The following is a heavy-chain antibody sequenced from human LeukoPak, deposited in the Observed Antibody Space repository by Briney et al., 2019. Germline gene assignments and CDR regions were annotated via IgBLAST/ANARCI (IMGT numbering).Heavy chain of an antibody. V-gene: IGHV3-23*01. D-gene: IGHD3-3*01. CDR3: ASRFEWLSSFDY. J-gene: IGHJ4*02. CDR2: IRRTGGST. Sequence: GGSLRLSCAASGFTFSSYAMSWVRQAPGKGLEWVSAIRRTGGSTYYADSVKGRFTISRDNSKNTLYLQMNSLRAEDTAVYYCASRFEWLSSFDYWGQGTLVTVSS. CDR1: GFTFSSYA.